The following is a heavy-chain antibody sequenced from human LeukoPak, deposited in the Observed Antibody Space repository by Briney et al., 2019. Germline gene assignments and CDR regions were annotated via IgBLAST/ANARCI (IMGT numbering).Heavy chain of an antibody. CDR3: ARSAPYSYGLPYYYYGMDV. CDR1: GGSLSSGDYY. Sequence: SETLSLTCTVSGGSLSSGDYYWSWLRQPPGKGLEWIGYIYYSGSTYYNPSLKSRVTISVDTSKNQFSLKLSSVTAADTAVYYCARSAPYSYGLPYYYYGMDVWGQGTTVTVSS. CDR2: IYYSGST. J-gene: IGHJ6*01. D-gene: IGHD5-18*01. V-gene: IGHV4-30-4*01.